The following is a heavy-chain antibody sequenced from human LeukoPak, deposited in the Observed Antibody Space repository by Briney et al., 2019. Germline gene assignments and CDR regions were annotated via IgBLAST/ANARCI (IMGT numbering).Heavy chain of an antibody. CDR1: GGSISSNNW. J-gene: IGHJ5*02. D-gene: IGHD3-3*01. CDR2: IYHSGSP. V-gene: IGHV4-4*02. CDR3: ARGTLPPITIFGVVTGYWFDP. Sequence: TSETLSLTCAVSGGSISSNNWWGWVRQPPGKGLEWIGEIYHSGSPNYNPSLKSRVTISVDKSRNHFSLNLSSVTAADTAVYYCARGTLPPITIFGVVTGYWFDPWGQGTLVTVSS.